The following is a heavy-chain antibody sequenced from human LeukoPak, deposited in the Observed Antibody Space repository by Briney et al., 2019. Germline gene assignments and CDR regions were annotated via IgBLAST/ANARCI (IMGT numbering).Heavy chain of an antibody. CDR2: MNPNSGNT. V-gene: IGHV1-8*01. D-gene: IGHD3-22*01. J-gene: IGHJ4*02. CDR3: ARRSSYYSPSDY. CDR1: GYTLTSYD. Sequence: GASVEVSCKASGYTLTSYDINWVRQATGQGLAWMGWMNPNSGNTGYAQKFQGRVTMTRNTSISTAYMELSSLRSEDTAVYYCARRSSYYSPSDYWGQGTLVTVSS.